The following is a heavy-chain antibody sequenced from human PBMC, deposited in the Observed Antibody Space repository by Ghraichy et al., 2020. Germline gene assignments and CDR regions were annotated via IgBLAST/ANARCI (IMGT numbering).Heavy chain of an antibody. V-gene: IGHV3-23*01. J-gene: IGHJ4*02. D-gene: IGHD6-13*01. CDR1: GFTFSSYA. Sequence: GGSLRLSCAASGFTFSSYAMSWVRQAPGKGPEWVSAISGSGGSTYYADSVRGRFTISRDNSKNTLYLQMNSLRAKDTAVYYCAKDGRQQLVWFHEYFDYWGQGTLVTVSS. CDR3: AKDGRQQLVWFHEYFDY. CDR2: ISGSGGST.